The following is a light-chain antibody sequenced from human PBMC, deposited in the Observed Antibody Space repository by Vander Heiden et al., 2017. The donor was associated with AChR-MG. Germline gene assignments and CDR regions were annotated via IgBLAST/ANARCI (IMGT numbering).Light chain of an antibody. CDR1: RSNIGNNH. J-gene: IGLJ2*01. CDR2: DNT. CDR3: GSWDGSLNSVV. Sequence: QSVLTQPPSVSAAPGQRVTIPCSGGRSNIGNNHVSWYQQLPGAAPKLLIYDNTKRPSGIPGRFSASKSGTSATLGITGLQTGDEGDYYCGSWDGSLNSVVFGGGTKVTVL. V-gene: IGLV1-51*01.